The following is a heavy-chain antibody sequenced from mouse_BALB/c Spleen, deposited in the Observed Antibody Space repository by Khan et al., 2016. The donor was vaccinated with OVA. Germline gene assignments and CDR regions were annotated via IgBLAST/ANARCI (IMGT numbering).Heavy chain of an antibody. Sequence: VQLKQSGAELARPGASVKMSCKASGYTFTSYTIHWIKQRPGQGLEWIGYINPSNDYTNYNQKFKDKATLTADKSSTTAYMQLSSLTSDDSAVYYCARDGAYYRNDGWFAYWGQGTLVTVSA. D-gene: IGHD2-14*01. CDR2: INPSNDYT. J-gene: IGHJ3*01. V-gene: IGHV1-4*01. CDR3: ARDGAYYRNDGWFAY. CDR1: GYTFTSYT.